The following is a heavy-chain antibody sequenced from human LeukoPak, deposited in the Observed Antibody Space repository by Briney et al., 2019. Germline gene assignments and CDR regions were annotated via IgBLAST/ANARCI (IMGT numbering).Heavy chain of an antibody. V-gene: IGHV3-23*01. D-gene: IGHD2-15*01. Sequence: GGSLRLSCAASGFSFSSYEMIWVRQAPGKGLEWVSAINGGNSDTNYAESVKGRFTISRDNSRNTLYLQMNSLRAEDTAVYYCAKDLLRWAFDYWGQGTLVTVSS. CDR2: INGGNSDT. CDR3: AKDLLRWAFDY. J-gene: IGHJ4*02. CDR1: GFSFSSYE.